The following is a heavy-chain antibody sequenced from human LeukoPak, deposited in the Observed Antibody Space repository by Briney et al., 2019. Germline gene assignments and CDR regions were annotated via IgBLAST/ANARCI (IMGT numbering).Heavy chain of an antibody. J-gene: IGHJ4*02. CDR1: GFTFSSSA. V-gene: IGHV3-23*01. Sequence: PGGSLRLSCAASGFTFSSSAMGWARQAPGKGLEWVSSISNSGSTFYPDSVKGRFTISRDNSKNTLSLQMNSLRVEDTAVYYCAKDTGTFDSWGQETLVTVSS. CDR2: ISNSGST. D-gene: IGHD1-1*01. CDR3: AKDTGTFDS.